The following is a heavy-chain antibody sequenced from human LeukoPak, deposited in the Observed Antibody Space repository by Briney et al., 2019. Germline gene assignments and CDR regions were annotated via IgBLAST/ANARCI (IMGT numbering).Heavy chain of an antibody. D-gene: IGHD3-3*01. CDR2: INPSGGST. V-gene: IGHV1-46*01. J-gene: IGHJ5*02. Sequence: GASVKVSCKASGYTFTSYYMHWVRQAPGQGLEWMGIINPSGGSTSYAQKFQGRVTMTRDTSTSTVYMELSSLRSEDTAVYYCARGGRITIFGVVTKNWFDPWGQGTLVTVSP. CDR3: ARGGRITIFGVVTKNWFDP. CDR1: GYTFTSYY.